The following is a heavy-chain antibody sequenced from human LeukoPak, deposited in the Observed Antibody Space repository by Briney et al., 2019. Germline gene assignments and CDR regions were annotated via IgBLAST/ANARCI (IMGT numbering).Heavy chain of an antibody. J-gene: IGHJ5*02. Sequence: GGSLRLSCTVSGFTLSSYEMSWIRQAPGRGLEWVSSIDYSGGSSYYADSVKGRFTISRDDSKNTLYLQLNSLRVEDTAVYYCARSRGSWNYDNWFDPWGQGTLVTVSS. CDR2: IDYSGGSS. V-gene: IGHV3-23*01. D-gene: IGHD1-7*01. CDR3: ARSRGSWNYDNWFDP. CDR1: GFTLSSYE.